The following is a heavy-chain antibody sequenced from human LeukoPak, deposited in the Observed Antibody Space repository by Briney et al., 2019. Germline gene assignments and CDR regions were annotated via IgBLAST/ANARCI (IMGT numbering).Heavy chain of an antibody. Sequence: GGSLRLSCAASGFTFSIYDMHWVRQITGGGLEWVSSIGTTGDTYYVGSVKGRFTISREDAKNSLSLHMNSLRAGDTAVYYCAGGNYLDTGGPFDIWGQGTMVTVSS. CDR1: GFTFSIYD. CDR3: AGGNYLDTGGPFDI. J-gene: IGHJ3*02. V-gene: IGHV3-13*04. D-gene: IGHD3-10*01. CDR2: IGTTGDT.